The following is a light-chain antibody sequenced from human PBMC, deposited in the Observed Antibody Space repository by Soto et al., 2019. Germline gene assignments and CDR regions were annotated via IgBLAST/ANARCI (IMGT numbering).Light chain of an antibody. Sequence: SVLTQPRSVSGSPGQSVTISCTGTSSDVGDYNYVSWYQQYPGKAPKLMIYDVSKRPSGVPDRFSGSKSGNTASLTISGLQAEDEAEYYCCSYAGSSTYVFGTGTKLTVL. CDR2: DVS. CDR1: SSDVGDYNY. J-gene: IGLJ1*01. V-gene: IGLV2-11*01. CDR3: CSYAGSSTYV.